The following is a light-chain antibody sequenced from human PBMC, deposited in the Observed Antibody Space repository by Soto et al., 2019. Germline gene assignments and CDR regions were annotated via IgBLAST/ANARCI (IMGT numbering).Light chain of an antibody. CDR1: QSVGHN. CDR3: QQYNDWPGT. J-gene: IGKJ2*01. CDR2: GAS. Sequence: EIVMTQSPATLSVSLGERATLSCRASQSVGHNLAWYQQKPGQAPRLLFSGASTRAAAISPRFSGSRSGTEFTLTISSLQSEYSSVYYCQQYNDWPGTFGQRTKLE. V-gene: IGKV3-15*01.